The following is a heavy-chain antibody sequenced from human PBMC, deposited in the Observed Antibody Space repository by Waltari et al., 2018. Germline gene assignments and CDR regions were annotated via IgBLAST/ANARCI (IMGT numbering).Heavy chain of an antibody. CDR2: IRTQANGYTT. CDR1: GFTFSASA. D-gene: IGHD1-7*01. CDR3: TADGPGWNS. J-gene: IGHJ4*02. Sequence: EVQLVESGGGLVQPGGSLKLSCAASGFTFSASAVHWVRQASGKGPEWVGRIRTQANGYTTTYAASVKGRFSISRDDSQKTAFLQMNSLKIEDTAVYFCTADGPGWNSWGQGTLVT. V-gene: IGHV3-73*01.